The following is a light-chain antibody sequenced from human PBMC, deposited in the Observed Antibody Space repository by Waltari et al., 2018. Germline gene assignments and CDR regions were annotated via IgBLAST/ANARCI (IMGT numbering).Light chain of an antibody. CDR1: QGIDNS. CDR3: QQTNSFPRT. V-gene: IGKV1-12*01. J-gene: IGKJ1*01. CDR2: SAF. Sequence: DIQMNQSPSFVSASVGDRVTLTCRARQGIDNSLAWYQQKPGKAPKFRIYSAFSLQSGVPSRFVGSGSGTDFILTISRLQPEDFATYYCQQTNSFPRTFGQGTKVAIK.